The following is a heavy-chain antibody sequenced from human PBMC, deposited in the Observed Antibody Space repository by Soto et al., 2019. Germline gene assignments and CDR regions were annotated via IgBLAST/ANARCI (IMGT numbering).Heavy chain of an antibody. J-gene: IGHJ6*02. Sequence: SVKVSCKASGGTFSTHAIIWVRQAPGHGLEWMGGIIPISGTTYYTQKFQGRVTITADEPTSTAFMELSSLKSEDTAVFDCARGYCSGGNCYSGMDVWGQGTMVTVSS. CDR1: GGTFSTHA. CDR3: ARGYCSGGNCYSGMDV. D-gene: IGHD2-15*01. CDR2: IIPISGTT. V-gene: IGHV1-69*13.